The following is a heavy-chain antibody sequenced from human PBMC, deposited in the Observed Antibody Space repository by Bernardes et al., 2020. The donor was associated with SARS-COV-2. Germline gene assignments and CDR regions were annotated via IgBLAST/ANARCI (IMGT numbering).Heavy chain of an antibody. Sequence: GGSLRLSCAASGFTFSDYSMSWIRQAPGKGLEWISSINSPDSTIFYADSVKGRFTISRDNAKRSLYLQMNSLRAEDTAIYYCARAPWYTSSWYNHWGQGTLVTVSS. CDR1: GFTFSDYS. D-gene: IGHD6-13*01. V-gene: IGHV3-11*01. CDR3: ARAPWYTSSWYNH. J-gene: IGHJ5*02. CDR2: INSPDSTI.